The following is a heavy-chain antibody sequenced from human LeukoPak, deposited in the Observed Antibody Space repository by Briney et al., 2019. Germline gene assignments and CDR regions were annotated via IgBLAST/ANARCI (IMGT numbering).Heavy chain of an antibody. CDR2: IYYSGST. CDR1: GGSISSYY. J-gene: IGHJ4*02. D-gene: IGHD2-2*01. CDR3: ARSPGYCSSTSCYRYYFDY. V-gene: IGHV4-59*08. Sequence: PSETLSLTCTVSGGSISSYYWSWIRQPPGKGLEWIGYIYYSGSTNYNPSLKSRVTISVDTSKNQFSLKLSSVTTADTAVYYCARSPGYCSSTSCYRYYFDYWGQGTLVTVSS.